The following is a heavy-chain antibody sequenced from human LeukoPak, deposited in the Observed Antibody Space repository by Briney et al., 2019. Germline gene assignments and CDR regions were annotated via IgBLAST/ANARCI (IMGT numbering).Heavy chain of an antibody. J-gene: IGHJ4*02. CDR1: GGSISSSSYY. V-gene: IGHV4-39*07. CDR3: ARGPIVLMVYAPFDY. D-gene: IGHD2-8*01. CDR2: IYYSGST. Sequence: PSETLSLTCTVSGGSISSSSYYWGWIRQPPGKGLEWIGSIYYSGSTYYNPSLKSRVTISVDTSKNQFSLKLSSVTAADTAVYYCARGPIVLMVYAPFDYGAKETLATV.